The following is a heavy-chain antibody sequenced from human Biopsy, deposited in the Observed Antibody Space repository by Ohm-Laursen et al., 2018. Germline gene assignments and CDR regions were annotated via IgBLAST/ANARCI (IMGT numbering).Heavy chain of an antibody. J-gene: IGHJ6*02. CDR3: ARDFRAGSGFLRSNNHYCGMDV. Sequence: ASVKVSCKVSGDRFSNYPISWVRQAPGQGLEWMGGIIPISNTPKYAQRFQGRVTITADRSTTTAYMELSSLRSEDTAVYYCARDFRAGSGFLRSNNHYCGMDVWGPGTRVTVSS. V-gene: IGHV1-69*06. CDR1: GDRFSNYP. D-gene: IGHD5-24*01. CDR2: IIPISNTP.